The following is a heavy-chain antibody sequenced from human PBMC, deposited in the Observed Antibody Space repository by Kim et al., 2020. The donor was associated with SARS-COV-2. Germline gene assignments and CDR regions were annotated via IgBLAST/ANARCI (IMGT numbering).Heavy chain of an antibody. CDR1: GFTFSSYA. V-gene: IGHV3-30-3*01. D-gene: IGHD2-15*01. Sequence: GGSLRLSCAASGFTFSSYAMHWVRQAPGKGLEWVAVISYDGSNKYYADSVKGRFTISRDNSKNTLYLQMNSLRAEDTAVYYCARSGDCSGGSCYDEAGTPDHWGQGTLVTVSS. CDR2: ISYDGSNK. J-gene: IGHJ5*02. CDR3: ARSGDCSGGSCYDEAGTPDH.